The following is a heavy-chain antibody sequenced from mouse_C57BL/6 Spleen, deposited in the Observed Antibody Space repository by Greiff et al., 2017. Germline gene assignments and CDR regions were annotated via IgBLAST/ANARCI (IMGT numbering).Heavy chain of an antibody. Sequence: QVQLQQPGAELVMPGASVKLSCKASGYTFTSYWMHWVKQRPGQGLEWIGEIDPSDSYTNYNQKFKGKSTLTVDKSSSTAYMQLSSLTSEDSAVYYGASTGYSKGMDYWGQGTSVTVSS. CDR3: ASTGYSKGMDY. V-gene: IGHV1-69*01. D-gene: IGHD2-5*01. J-gene: IGHJ4*01. CDR1: GYTFTSYW. CDR2: IDPSDSYT.